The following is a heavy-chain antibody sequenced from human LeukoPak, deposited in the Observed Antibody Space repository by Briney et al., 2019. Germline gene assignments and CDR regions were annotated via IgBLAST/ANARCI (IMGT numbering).Heavy chain of an antibody. D-gene: IGHD3-22*01. CDR3: ARVYYDSSGYPGTDY. Sequence: GGSLRLSCAASGFTVSSNYMSWVRQAPGKGLEWVSVIYSGGSTYYADSVKGRFTISRDNSKNTLYLQMNSLRAEDTAVYYCARVYYDSSGYPGTDYWGQGTLVTVSS. CDR1: GFTVSSNY. V-gene: IGHV3-53*01. J-gene: IGHJ4*02. CDR2: IYSGGST.